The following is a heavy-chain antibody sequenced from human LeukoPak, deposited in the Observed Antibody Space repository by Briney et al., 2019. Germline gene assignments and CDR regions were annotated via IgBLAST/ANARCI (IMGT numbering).Heavy chain of an antibody. J-gene: IGHJ6*03. D-gene: IGHD3-22*01. CDR1: GGSISSSSYY. Sequence: SETLSLTCTVSGGSISSSSYYWGWIRQPPGKGLEWIGSIYYSGSTYYNPSLKSRVTISVDTSKNQFSLKLSSVTAADTAVYYCARVNFDSSGYYRNYYYYYMDVWGKGTTVTVSS. V-gene: IGHV4-39*07. CDR3: ARVNFDSSGYYRNYYYYYMDV. CDR2: IYYSGST.